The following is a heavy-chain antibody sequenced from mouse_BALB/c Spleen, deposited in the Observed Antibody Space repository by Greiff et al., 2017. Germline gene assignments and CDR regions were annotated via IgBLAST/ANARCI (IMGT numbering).Heavy chain of an antibody. D-gene: IGHD1-1*01. V-gene: IGHV1-9*01. CDR2: ILPGSGST. J-gene: IGHJ4*01. CDR1: GYTFSSYW. Sequence: QVQLQQSGAELMKPGASVKISCKATGYTFSSYWIEWVKQRPGHGLEWIGEILPGSGSTNYNEKFKGKATLTADTSSSTAYMQLSSLTSEDSAIYYCARGGSSTYYYAMDYWGQGTSVTVSS. CDR3: ARGGSSTYYYAMDY.